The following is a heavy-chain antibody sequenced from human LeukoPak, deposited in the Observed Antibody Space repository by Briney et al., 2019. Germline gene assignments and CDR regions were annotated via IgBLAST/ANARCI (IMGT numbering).Heavy chain of an antibody. CDR3: ARDHKNRIQLWLRRTNYFDY. CDR1: GFTFSSYS. V-gene: IGHV3-21*01. Sequence: GGSLRLSCAASGFTFSSYSMNWVRQAPGKGLEWVSSISSSSSYIYYADSVKGRFTSSRDNAKNSLYLQMNSLRAEDTAVYYCARDHKNRIQLWLRRTNYFDYWGQGTLVTVSS. D-gene: IGHD5-18*01. CDR2: ISSSSSYI. J-gene: IGHJ4*02.